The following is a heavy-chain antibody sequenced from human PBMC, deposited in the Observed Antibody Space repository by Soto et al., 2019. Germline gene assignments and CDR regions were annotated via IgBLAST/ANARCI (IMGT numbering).Heavy chain of an antibody. V-gene: IGHV3-15*07. CDR2: IKSKTDGGTT. J-gene: IGHJ4*02. Sequence: EVQLVESGGGLVKPGGSLRLSCAASGFTFSNAWMNWVRQAPGKGLEWVGRIKSKTDGGTTDYAAPVKGXXXISXXDSXXXXXXXXXXXXXXXXXXXXXXXXIFGDLGDRDYWGQGTLVTVSS. CDR3: XXXIFGDLGDRDY. CDR1: GFTFSNAW. D-gene: IGHD3-3*01.